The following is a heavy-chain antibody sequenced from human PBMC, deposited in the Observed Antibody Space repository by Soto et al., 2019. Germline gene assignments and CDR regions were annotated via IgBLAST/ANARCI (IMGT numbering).Heavy chain of an antibody. J-gene: IGHJ6*02. Sequence: QVQLQESGPGLVKPSGTLSLTCTVSGGSIDGSNCACFRQPPGEGLEWLGCVYYDGGSTYNPSVKSRLTLSMDTSKSQFSLQSRSVTAADTAVYYCVRQGIGNLHGLVDVWGRGTTVTVSS. CDR3: VRQGIGNLHGLVDV. CDR1: GGSIDGSN. CDR2: VYYDGGS. D-gene: IGHD3-10*01. V-gene: IGHV4-59*08.